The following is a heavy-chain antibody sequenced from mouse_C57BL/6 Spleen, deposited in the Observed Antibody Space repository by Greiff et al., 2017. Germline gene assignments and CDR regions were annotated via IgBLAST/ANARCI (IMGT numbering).Heavy chain of an antibody. CDR3: ARLIYDGFSFLDY. CDR2: INPNNGGT. CDR1: GYTFTDYY. V-gene: IGHV1-26*01. D-gene: IGHD2-3*01. Sequence: EVQLQQSGPELVKPGASVKISCKASGYTFTDYYMNWVKQSHGKSLEWIGDINPNNGGTSYNQKFKGKATLTVDKSSSTAYMELRSLTSEDSAVYYCARLIYDGFSFLDYWGQGTTLTVSS. J-gene: IGHJ2*01.